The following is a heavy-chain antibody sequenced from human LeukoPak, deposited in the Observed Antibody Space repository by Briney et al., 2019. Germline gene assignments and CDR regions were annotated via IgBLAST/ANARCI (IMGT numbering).Heavy chain of an antibody. J-gene: IGHJ4*02. CDR1: GFTFSSYA. CDR2: ISGSGGTT. Sequence: GGSLRLSCAASGFTFSSYAMSWVRQAPGKGLEWVSTISGSGGTTNYADSVKGRFTFSRDNSKNTLYLQMNSLRAEDTAVYYCAKDLPDYGDYIEVYWGQGTLVTVSS. CDR3: AKDLPDYGDYIEVY. V-gene: IGHV3-23*01. D-gene: IGHD4-17*01.